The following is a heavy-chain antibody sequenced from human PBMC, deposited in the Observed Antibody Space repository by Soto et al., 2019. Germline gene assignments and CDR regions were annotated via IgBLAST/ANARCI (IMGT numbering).Heavy chain of an antibody. V-gene: IGHV1-18*01. CDR3: ARDRLGNYYDSRLLTGYYGMDV. CDR1: GYTFTIYG. D-gene: IGHD3-22*01. CDR2: ISAYNGNT. Sequence: GASVKVSCKASGYTFTIYGIIWVRQAPGQGLEWMGWISAYNGNTNYAQKLQGRVTMTTDTSTSTAYMELRSLRSDDTAVYYCARDRLGNYYDSRLLTGYYGMDVWGQGTTVTVSS. J-gene: IGHJ6*02.